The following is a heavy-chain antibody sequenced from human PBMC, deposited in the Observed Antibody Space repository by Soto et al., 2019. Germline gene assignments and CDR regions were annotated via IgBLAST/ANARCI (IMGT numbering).Heavy chain of an antibody. V-gene: IGHV4-4*07. CDR2: IYPSGRP. D-gene: IGHD3-10*01. CDR1: GGSFSSYY. CDR3: ARDPSGRDWFDP. Sequence: SATLSLTCTRSGGSFSSYYWRWIRQPAGKGLEWVGRIYPSGRPNCNPSRESRVNMSVDTSKNQFSLKLSSVTAADTAVYYCARDPSGRDWFDPWGQGTLVTVS. J-gene: IGHJ5*02.